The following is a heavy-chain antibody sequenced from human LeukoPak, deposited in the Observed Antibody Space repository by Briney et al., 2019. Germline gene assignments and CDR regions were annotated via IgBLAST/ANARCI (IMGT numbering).Heavy chain of an antibody. V-gene: IGHV4-30-4*01. Sequence: SETPSLTCTVSGGSISSDDYYWSWIRQPPGKGLEWIGYIYYSGSTYYNPSLKSRVTISVDTSKNQFSLKLSSVTAADTAVYYCARVDLYSSSWRASNWFDPWGQGTLVTVSS. CDR3: ARVDLYSSSWRASNWFDP. CDR2: IYYSGST. CDR1: GGSISSDDYY. J-gene: IGHJ5*02. D-gene: IGHD6-13*01.